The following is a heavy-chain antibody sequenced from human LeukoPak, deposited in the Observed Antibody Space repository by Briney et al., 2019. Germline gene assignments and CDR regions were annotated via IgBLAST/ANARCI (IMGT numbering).Heavy chain of an antibody. CDR1: GFTFSSYW. J-gene: IGHJ4*02. Sequence: GGSLRLSCAASGFTFSSYWMHWVRQAPGKGLVWVSRINSDGSSTSYVDSVKGRFTISRDNAKNTLYLQMNSLRAEDTAVYYCARGKIYDFWSGYLQYYFDYWGQGTLVTVSS. CDR3: ARGKIYDFWSGYLQYYFDY. CDR2: INSDGSST. V-gene: IGHV3-74*01. D-gene: IGHD3-3*01.